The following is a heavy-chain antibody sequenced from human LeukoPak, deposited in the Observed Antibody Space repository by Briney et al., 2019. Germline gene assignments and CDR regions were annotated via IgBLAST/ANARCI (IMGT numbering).Heavy chain of an antibody. J-gene: IGHJ4*02. Sequence: PAGSLRLSSAASGFTFSTYGMQWVRQAPGKGLEWVAVIWNDGSNKYYADSGKGRFTISRDNSKNTLYLQMNSLRAEDTAVYSCARESGPFHYWGQGTVVSVS. CDR1: GFTFSTYG. CDR2: IWNDGSNK. CDR3: ARESGPFHY. V-gene: IGHV3-33*01. D-gene: IGHD3-10*01.